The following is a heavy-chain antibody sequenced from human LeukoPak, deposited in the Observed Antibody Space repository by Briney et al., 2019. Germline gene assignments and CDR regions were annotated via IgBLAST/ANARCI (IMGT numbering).Heavy chain of an antibody. CDR3: ARDVRPLIHAFDI. CDR2: ISYSGST. V-gene: IGHV4-59*11. J-gene: IGHJ3*02. CDR1: GGSISTHY. Sequence: PSETLSLTCTVSGGSISTHYWNWIRQSPGKGLEWIGYISYSGSTNYNPALKSRLTISVDTSRDQFSLNLNSVTAADTAVNYCARDVRPLIHAFDIWGQGTVVTVSS.